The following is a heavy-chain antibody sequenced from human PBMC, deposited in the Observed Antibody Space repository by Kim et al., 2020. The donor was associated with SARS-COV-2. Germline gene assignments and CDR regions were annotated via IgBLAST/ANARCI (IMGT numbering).Heavy chain of an antibody. J-gene: IGHJ4*02. CDR2: SEN. D-gene: IGHD6-25*01. Sequence: SENYYVDSVKGRFTIYRDNAKSSLYLQMSSLRVEDTAVYYCARDQRAHDYWGQGALVTVSS. CDR3: ARDQRAHDY. V-gene: IGHV3-7*01.